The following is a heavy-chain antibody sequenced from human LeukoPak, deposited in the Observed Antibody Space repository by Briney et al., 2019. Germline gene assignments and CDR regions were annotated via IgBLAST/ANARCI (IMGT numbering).Heavy chain of an antibody. J-gene: IGHJ4*02. CDR2: ISAYNGNT. CDR1: GYTFTSYY. Sequence: ASVKVSCKASGYTFTSYYMHWVRQAPGQGLEWMGWISAYNGNTNYAQKVQGRVTMTTDTSTSTAYMELRSLRSDDTAVYYCARKYYYGSGSLTQSDYWGQGTLVTVSS. D-gene: IGHD3-10*01. CDR3: ARKYYYGSGSLTQSDY. V-gene: IGHV1-18*04.